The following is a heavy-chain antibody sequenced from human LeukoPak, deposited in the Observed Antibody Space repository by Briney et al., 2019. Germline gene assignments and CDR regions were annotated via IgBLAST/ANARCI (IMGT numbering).Heavy chain of an antibody. CDR3: ARDLNPFNWGDDAFDI. CDR2: IIPIFGTA. Sequence: SVKVSCKXSGGTFSSYAISWVRQAPGQGLEWMGRIIPIFGTANYSQKFQGRVTITTDESTSTAYMELSSLRSEDTAVYYCARDLNPFNWGDDAFDIWGLGTMVTVSS. V-gene: IGHV1-69*05. CDR1: GGTFSSYA. D-gene: IGHD7-27*01. J-gene: IGHJ3*02.